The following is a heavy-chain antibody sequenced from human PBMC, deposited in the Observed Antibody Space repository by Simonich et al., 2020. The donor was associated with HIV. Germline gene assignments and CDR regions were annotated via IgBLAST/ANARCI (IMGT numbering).Heavy chain of an antibody. CDR1: GGSFSGYY. V-gene: IGHV4-34*01. Sequence: QVQLQQWGAGLLKPSETLSLTCAVYGGSFSGYYWSWIRQTPGKGLEWIGEINHSGITNYKSSLNSRATISVDKSKNQFSLKLSSVTAADTAIYYCARRDRELILYFDYWGQRNLVTVSS. CDR3: ARRDRELILYFDY. CDR2: INHSGIT. J-gene: IGHJ4*02. D-gene: IGHD3-3*01.